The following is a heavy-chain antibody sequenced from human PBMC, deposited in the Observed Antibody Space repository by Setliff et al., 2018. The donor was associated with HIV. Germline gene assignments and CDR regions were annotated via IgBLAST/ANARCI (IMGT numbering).Heavy chain of an antibody. Sequence: ASETLSLTCAVYVESFSGFYWSWIRQPPGKGLEWIGEINHSGNTNYNPSLKSRVTMSGDTSKNQFSLNLTSVTAADTAVYFCARGLGRGSGTYYNPPGYWGPGTLVTVSS. J-gene: IGHJ4*02. CDR1: VESFSGFY. CDR3: ARGLGRGSGTYYNPPGY. V-gene: IGHV4-34*01. D-gene: IGHD3-10*01. CDR2: INHSGNT.